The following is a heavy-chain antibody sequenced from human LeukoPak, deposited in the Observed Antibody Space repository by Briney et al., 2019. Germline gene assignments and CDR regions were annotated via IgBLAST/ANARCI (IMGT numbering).Heavy chain of an antibody. CDR2: ISSSSSYI. D-gene: IGHD3-16*01. J-gene: IGHJ6*03. Sequence: GGSLRLSCAASGFTFSSYSMNWVRQAPGEGLEWVSSISSSSSYIYYADSVKGRFTISRDNAKNSLYLQMNSLRAEDTAVYYCARVGPYYYMDVWGKGTTVTVSS. CDR1: GFTFSSYS. V-gene: IGHV3-21*01. CDR3: ARVGPYYYMDV.